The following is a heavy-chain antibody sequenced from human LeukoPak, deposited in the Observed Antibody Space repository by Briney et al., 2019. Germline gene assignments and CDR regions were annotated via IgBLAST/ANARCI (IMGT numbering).Heavy chain of an antibody. CDR3: ARLGYCSGGSCYSQAFDI. J-gene: IGHJ3*02. CDR2: IYSGGST. Sequence: GGSLRLSCAASGFTVSSNYMSWVRQAPGKGLEWVSVIYSGGSTYYADSVKGRFTISRDNSKNTLYLQMNSLRAEDTAVYYCARLGYCSGGSCYSQAFDIWGQGTVVTVSS. D-gene: IGHD2-15*01. CDR1: GFTVSSNY. V-gene: IGHV3-53*01.